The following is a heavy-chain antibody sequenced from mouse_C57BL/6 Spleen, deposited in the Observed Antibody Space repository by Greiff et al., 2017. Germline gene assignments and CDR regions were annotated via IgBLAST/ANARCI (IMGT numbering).Heavy chain of an antibody. D-gene: IGHD2-4*01. V-gene: IGHV1-55*01. J-gene: IGHJ2*01. CDR1: GYTFTSYW. CDR3: APYDYDVDYFDY. Sequence: VQLQQPGAELVKPGASVKMSCKASGYTFTSYWITWVKQRPGQGLEWIGDIYPGSGSTNYNEKFKSKATLTVDTSSSTAYMQLSSLTSEDSAVYYCAPYDYDVDYFDYWGQGTTLTVSS. CDR2: IYPGSGST.